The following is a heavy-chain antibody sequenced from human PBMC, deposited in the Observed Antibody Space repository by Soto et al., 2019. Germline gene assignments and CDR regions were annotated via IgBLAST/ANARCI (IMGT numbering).Heavy chain of an antibody. CDR2: IYYSGST. J-gene: IGHJ5*02. CDR1: GGSISTYY. D-gene: IGHD6-13*01. CDR3: ARERPDGSRLDP. Sequence: NPSETLSLTCIVSGGSISTYYWSWIRQPPGKGLEWIGYIYYSGSTNYNPSLKSRVTISVDTSKNQFSLKLSSVTAADTAVYYCARERPDGSRLDPWGQGTLVTVSS. V-gene: IGHV4-59*12.